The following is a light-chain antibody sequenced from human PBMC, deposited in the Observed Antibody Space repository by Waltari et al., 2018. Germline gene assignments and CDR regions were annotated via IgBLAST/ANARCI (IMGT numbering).Light chain of an antibody. V-gene: IGKV3-20*01. J-gene: IGKJ1*01. CDR3: HQYINSPWT. CDR2: TAS. CDR1: QRVGRGY. Sequence: EIVLTQSPGTLSLSPGERATLPCRASQRVGRGYLAWFQQKSGQAPRLLIHTASSRASGVPDRFSGSGSGTDFILTINRLEPEDFAVYYCHQYINSPWTFGQGTKVEIK.